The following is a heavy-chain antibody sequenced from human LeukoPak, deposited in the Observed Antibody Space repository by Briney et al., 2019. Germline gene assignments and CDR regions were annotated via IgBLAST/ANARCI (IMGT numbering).Heavy chain of an antibody. V-gene: IGHV3-33*01. Sequence: PGGSLRLSCAASGFTFSSYGMHWVRQAPGKGLEWVAVIWHDGSNKYYADSVKGRFTISRDNSKNTLYLQMNSLRAEDTAVYYCASGGNCYYYGMDVWGQGTTVTVSS. CDR2: IWHDGSNK. J-gene: IGHJ6*02. CDR3: ASGGNCYYYGMDV. D-gene: IGHD1-26*01. CDR1: GFTFSSYG.